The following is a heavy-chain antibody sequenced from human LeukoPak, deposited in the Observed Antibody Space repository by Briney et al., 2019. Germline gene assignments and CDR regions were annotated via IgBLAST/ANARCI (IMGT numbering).Heavy chain of an antibody. CDR1: EYSFTNYW. CDR3: ARLEYSSSSPSGTPHY. J-gene: IGHJ4*02. V-gene: IGHV5-51*01. CDR2: IYPGDSDT. D-gene: IGHD6-6*01. Sequence: GESLKISCKGSEYSFTNYWIGWVRQMPGKGLEWMGIIYPGDSDTRYSPSFQGQVTISADKSISTAYLQWSSLKASDTAMYYCARLEYSSSSPSGTPHYWGQGTLVTVSS.